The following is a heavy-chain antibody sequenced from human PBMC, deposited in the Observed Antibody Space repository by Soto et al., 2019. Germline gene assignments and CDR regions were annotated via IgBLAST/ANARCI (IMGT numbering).Heavy chain of an antibody. J-gene: IGHJ3*02. CDR2: ISASNGNT. Sequence: ASVQVSFNASGYPFNSHAIDWARQAPGQKLEGMGWISASNGNTKYSQKFQGRVTFTRDTSASTTYMELSCLRFEDTAVYYCARDSRPPYGYGSSIVGLDIWG. D-gene: IGHD5-18*01. CDR3: ARDSRPPYGYGSSIVGLDI. CDR1: GYPFNSHA. V-gene: IGHV1-3*01.